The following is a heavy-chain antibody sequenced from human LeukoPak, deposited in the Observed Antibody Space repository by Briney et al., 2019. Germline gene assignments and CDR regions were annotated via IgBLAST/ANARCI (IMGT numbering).Heavy chain of an antibody. J-gene: IGHJ6*02. CDR1: GFTFSDYS. CDR3: AREGWDLISNKYYYYGLDV. D-gene: IGHD1-26*01. Sequence: GGSLRLSCTVSGFTFSDYSINWVRQAPGRGLEWVASIKQDGSEKYYVDSVKGRFSISRDNAKNSLYLQMNSLTADDTAVYYCAREGWDLISNKYYYYGLDVWGQGTTVTVSS. CDR2: IKQDGSEK. V-gene: IGHV3-7*03.